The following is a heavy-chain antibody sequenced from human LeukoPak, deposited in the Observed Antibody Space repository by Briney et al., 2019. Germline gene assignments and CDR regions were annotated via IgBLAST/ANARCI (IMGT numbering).Heavy chain of an antibody. CDR3: AKVITTTVTTTYYFDY. V-gene: IGHV3-30*02. Sequence: PGGSLRLSCAASGFTFSSYAMHWVRQAPGKGLEWVAFIRFDGSNKYYADSVKGRFTISRDNSKNTLYLQMNSLRAEDTAVYYCAKVITTTVTTTYYFDYWGQGTLVTVSS. CDR2: IRFDGSNK. CDR1: GFTFSSYA. J-gene: IGHJ4*02. D-gene: IGHD4-17*01.